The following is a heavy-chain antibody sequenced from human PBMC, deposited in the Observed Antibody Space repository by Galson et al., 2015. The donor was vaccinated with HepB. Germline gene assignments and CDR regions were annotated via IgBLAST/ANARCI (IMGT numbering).Heavy chain of an antibody. CDR1: GFSLSTSGGG. J-gene: IGHJ4*02. CDR2: IYWDDDK. CDR3: APRRNSGSYYGY. V-gene: IGHV2-5*02. D-gene: IGHD1-26*01. Sequence: PALVKPTPTLTLTCTFSGFSLSTSGGGVGWIRQPPGKALEWLALIYWDDDKRYSPSLKSRLTITKDTSKNQVVLTMTNMDPVDTATYYCAPRRNSGSYYGYWGQGTLVTVSS.